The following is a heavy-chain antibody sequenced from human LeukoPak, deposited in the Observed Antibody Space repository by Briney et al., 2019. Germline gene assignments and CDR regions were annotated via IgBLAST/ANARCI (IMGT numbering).Heavy chain of an antibody. J-gene: IGHJ4*02. D-gene: IGHD3-9*01. CDR3: ADGGVWYDILTGYHRPFDY. Sequence: GGSLRLSCAASGFTFSSYGMHWVRQAPGKGLEWVAFIRYDGSNKYYADSVKGRFTISRDNSKNTLYLQMNSLRAEETGVYYCADGGVWYDILTGYHRPFDYWGQGTLVTVSS. CDR1: GFTFSSYG. V-gene: IGHV3-30*02. CDR2: IRYDGSNK.